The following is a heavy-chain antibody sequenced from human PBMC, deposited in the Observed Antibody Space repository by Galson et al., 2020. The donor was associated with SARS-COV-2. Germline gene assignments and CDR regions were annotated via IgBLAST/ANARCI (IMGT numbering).Heavy chain of an antibody. Sequence: KMSGPTLVKPTQTLTLTCTFSGFSLSTSGVGVGWIRQPPGKALEWLALIYWDDDKRYSPSLKSRLTITKDTSKNQVVLTMTIMDPVDTATYYCATYGSSWYYFDYWGQGTLVTVSS. CDR3: ATYGSSWYYFDY. CDR2: IYWDDDK. D-gene: IGHD6-13*01. J-gene: IGHJ4*02. CDR1: GFSLSTSGVG. V-gene: IGHV2-5*02.